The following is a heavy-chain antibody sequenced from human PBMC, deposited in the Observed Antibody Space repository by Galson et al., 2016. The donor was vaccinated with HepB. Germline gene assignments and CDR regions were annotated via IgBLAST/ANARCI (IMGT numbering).Heavy chain of an antibody. CDR1: GGSFSGYY. CDR2: INHSGST. CDR3: ARVGLLAYCGGDCYHWFFDL. D-gene: IGHD2-21*02. Sequence: SETLSLTCAVYGGSFSGYYWSWIRQPPGKGLEWIGEINHSGSTNNNPSLKSRVTISVDTSKNQFSLNLSSVTAADTAVYFCARVGLLAYCGGDCYHWFFDLWGRDTLVTVSS. V-gene: IGHV4-34*01. J-gene: IGHJ2*01.